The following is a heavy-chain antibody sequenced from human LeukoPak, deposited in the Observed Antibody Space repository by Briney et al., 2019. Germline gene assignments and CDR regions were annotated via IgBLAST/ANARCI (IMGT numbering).Heavy chain of an antibody. CDR2: MNPNSGTV. D-gene: IGHD7-27*01. Sequence: SVKVSCKASGYSFTNYDINWVRQATGHGLEWMGWMNPNSGTVGYAQKFQGRVTMTRNASISAAYMELSSLTSEDAAVYYCTRGASDYWGENYFDYWGQGSLVTVSS. V-gene: IGHV1-8*01. CDR1: GYSFTNYD. J-gene: IGHJ4*02. CDR3: TRGASDYWGENYFDY.